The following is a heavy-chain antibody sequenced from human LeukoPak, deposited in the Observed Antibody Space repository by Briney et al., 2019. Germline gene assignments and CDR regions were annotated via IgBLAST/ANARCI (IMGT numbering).Heavy chain of an antibody. CDR2: ISAYNGNT. Sequence: ASVKVSCKASGYTFTSYGISWVRQAPGQGLEWMGWISAYNGNTNYAQKLQGRVTMTTDTSTSTAYMELGSLRSDDTAVYYCASLVAATPYYYYGMDVWGQGTTVTVSS. CDR1: GYTFTSYG. J-gene: IGHJ6*02. V-gene: IGHV1-18*01. D-gene: IGHD2-15*01. CDR3: ASLVAATPYYYYGMDV.